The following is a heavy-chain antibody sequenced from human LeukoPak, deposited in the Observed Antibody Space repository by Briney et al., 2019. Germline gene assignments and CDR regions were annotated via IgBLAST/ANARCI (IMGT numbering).Heavy chain of an antibody. Sequence: GGSLRLSCAASGFTFSSYAMSWVRQAPGKGLEWVSAISGSGGSTYYADSVKGRFTISRDNPKNTLHLQMNSLRAEDTAVYYCAKERTVTSMGDYFDYWGQGTLVTVSS. CDR3: AKERTVTSMGDYFDY. CDR2: ISGSGGST. J-gene: IGHJ4*02. V-gene: IGHV3-23*01. CDR1: GFTFSSYA. D-gene: IGHD4-17*01.